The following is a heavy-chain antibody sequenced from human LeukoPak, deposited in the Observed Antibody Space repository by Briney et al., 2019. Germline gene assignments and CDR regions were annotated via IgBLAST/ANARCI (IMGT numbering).Heavy chain of an antibody. CDR1: GGSFSGYY. CDR3: ARGRGLPSS. J-gene: IGHJ4*02. Sequence: SETLSLTCAAYGGSFSGYYWSWIRQPPGKGLEWIGEINHSGSTNYNPSLKSRVTISVDTSKNQFSLKLSSVTAADTAVYYCARGRGLPSSWGQGTLVTVSS. D-gene: IGHD3-10*01. V-gene: IGHV4-34*01. CDR2: INHSGST.